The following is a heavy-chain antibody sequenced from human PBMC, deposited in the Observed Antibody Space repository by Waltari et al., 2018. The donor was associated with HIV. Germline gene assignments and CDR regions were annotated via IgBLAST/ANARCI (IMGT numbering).Heavy chain of an antibody. CDR1: GGSFSGYY. Sequence: QVQLQQWGAGLLKPSETLSLTCAVYGGSFSGYYWSWIRQPPGKGLEWIGEINHSGSTNYNPSLKSRVTISVDTSKNQFSLKLSSVTAADTAVYYCARTLLTTVTTRFDYWGQGTLVTVSS. V-gene: IGHV4-34*01. J-gene: IGHJ4*02. CDR3: ARTLLTTVTTRFDY. D-gene: IGHD4-17*01. CDR2: INHSGST.